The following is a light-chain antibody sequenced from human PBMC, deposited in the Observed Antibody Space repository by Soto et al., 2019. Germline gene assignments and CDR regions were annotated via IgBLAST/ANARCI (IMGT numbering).Light chain of an antibody. CDR1: NSDVGGYNY. V-gene: IGLV2-14*03. Sequence: QSVLTQPASGSGSPGQAITISCTGTNSDVGGYNYVSWYQHHPGKAPKLMIYDVSNRPSGVSNRFSGSKSGNTASLTISGLQPEDEADYYCCSYTTSNTRQIVFGTGTKVTVL. CDR2: DVS. J-gene: IGLJ1*01. CDR3: CSYTTSNTRQIV.